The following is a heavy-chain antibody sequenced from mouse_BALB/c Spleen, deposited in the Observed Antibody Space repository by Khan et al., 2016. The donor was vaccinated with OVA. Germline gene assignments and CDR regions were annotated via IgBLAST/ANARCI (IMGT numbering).Heavy chain of an antibody. Sequence: VQLQESGAELARPGASVKMSCKASGYTFTTYTMHWVKQRPGQGLEWIGYINPSNGYTNYNQKFKDKSTLTADKSSSTAYMQLSSLTSDYSAVYYCAREGAYYRSDGWFSYCGQGTLVTVSA. CDR1: GYTFTTYT. J-gene: IGHJ3*01. CDR2: INPSNGYT. V-gene: IGHV1-4*01. CDR3: AREGAYYRSDGWFSY. D-gene: IGHD2-14*01.